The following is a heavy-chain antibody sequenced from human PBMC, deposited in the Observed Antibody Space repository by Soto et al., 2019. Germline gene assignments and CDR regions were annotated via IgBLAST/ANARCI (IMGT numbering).Heavy chain of an antibody. D-gene: IGHD3-22*01. Sequence: SVKVSCKASGGTFSSYAISWVRQAPGQGLEWMGGIIPIFGTANYAQKFQGRVTITADESTSTAYMELSSLRSEDTAVYYCARDLGYYDSSGYYYSLNWFDPWGQGTLVTVSS. CDR2: IIPIFGTA. CDR1: GGTFSSYA. J-gene: IGHJ5*02. V-gene: IGHV1-69*13. CDR3: ARDLGYYDSSGYYYSLNWFDP.